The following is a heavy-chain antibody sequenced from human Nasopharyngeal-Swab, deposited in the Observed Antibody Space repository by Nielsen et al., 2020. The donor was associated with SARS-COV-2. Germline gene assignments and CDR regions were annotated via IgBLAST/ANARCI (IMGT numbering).Heavy chain of an antibody. Sequence: GESLKISCAASGFTFSSYWMHWVRQAPGKGLVWVSRINSDGSSTNYADSVKGRFTISRDNAKNTLYLQMNSLRAEDTAVYYCATLTLKIVGVTSDDAFDIWGQGTMVTVSS. CDR3: ATLTLKIVGVTSDDAFDI. CDR2: INSDGSST. J-gene: IGHJ3*02. CDR1: GFTFSSYW. V-gene: IGHV3-74*01. D-gene: IGHD1-26*01.